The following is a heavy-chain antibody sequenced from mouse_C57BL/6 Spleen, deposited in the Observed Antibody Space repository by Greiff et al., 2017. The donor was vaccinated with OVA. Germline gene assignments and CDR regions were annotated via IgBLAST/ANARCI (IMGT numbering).Heavy chain of an antibody. J-gene: IGHJ1*03. Sequence: VKLMESGAELVRPGASVTLSCKASGYTFTDYEMHWVKQTPVHGLEWIGAIDPETGGTAYNQKFKGKAILTADKSSSTAYMELRSLTSEDSAVYYCTRYSNYLYWYFDVWGTGTTVTVSS. CDR3: TRYSNYLYWYFDV. V-gene: IGHV1-15*01. CDR1: GYTFTDYE. CDR2: IDPETGGT. D-gene: IGHD2-5*01.